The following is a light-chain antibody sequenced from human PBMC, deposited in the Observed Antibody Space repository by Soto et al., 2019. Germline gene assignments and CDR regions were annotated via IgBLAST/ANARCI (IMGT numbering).Light chain of an antibody. CDR1: QYINTR. J-gene: IGKJ1*01. CDR2: QTY. CDR3: PQRPSSPCS. Sequence: ISITQSRATLCPFLGDRAALSCRASQYINTRLAWYQHRPGQAPRLLIYQTYIRAAGIPVRSSASGYATEFSLLSIDVQPEDLAVDCSPQRPSSPCSVGQGTQVEIK. V-gene: IGKV3D-15*03.